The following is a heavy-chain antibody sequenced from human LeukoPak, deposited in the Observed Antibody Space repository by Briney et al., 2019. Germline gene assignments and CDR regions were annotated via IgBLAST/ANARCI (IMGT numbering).Heavy chain of an antibody. D-gene: IGHD6-19*01. CDR2: IYWDDDE. Sequence: SGPTLLEPTQTLTLTFTFSGFSLSTRGVGVGWIRQPPGKALEWLGFIYWDDDERYRPSLKSRLTITKDTSKNQVVLTMTNMDPVDTATYYCVRRPASSGAYSYFDYWGQGTLVTVSS. CDR3: VRRPASSGAYSYFDY. V-gene: IGHV2-5*02. CDR1: GFSLSTRGVG. J-gene: IGHJ4*02.